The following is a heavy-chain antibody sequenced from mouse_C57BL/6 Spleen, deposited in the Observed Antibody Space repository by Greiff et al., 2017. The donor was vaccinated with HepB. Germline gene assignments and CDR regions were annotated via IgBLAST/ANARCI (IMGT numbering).Heavy chain of an antibody. CDR1: GYTFTSYW. V-gene: IGHV1-55*01. CDR3: ARRDIYYYGSSPVDY. CDR2: IYPGSGST. Sequence: VQLQQPGAELVKPGASVKMSCKASGYTFTSYWITWVKQRPGQGLEWIGDIYPGSGSTNYNEKFKSKATLTVDTSSSTAYMQLSSLTSEDSAVYYCARRDIYYYGSSPVDYWGQGTTLTVSS. D-gene: IGHD1-1*01. J-gene: IGHJ2*01.